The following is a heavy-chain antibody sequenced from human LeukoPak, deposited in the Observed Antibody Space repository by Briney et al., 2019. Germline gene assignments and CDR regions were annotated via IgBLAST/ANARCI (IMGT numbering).Heavy chain of an antibody. Sequence: GGSLRLSCAASGFTFSSYAMSWVRQAPGKGLEWVSAISGSGGSTYYADSVKGRFTISRDNSKNTLYLQMNSLRAEDTAVYYCAKGDDILTGYSYYFDYWGQGTLVTVSS. CDR2: ISGSGGST. CDR3: AKGDDILTGYSYYFDY. CDR1: GFTFSSYA. D-gene: IGHD3-9*01. J-gene: IGHJ4*02. V-gene: IGHV3-23*01.